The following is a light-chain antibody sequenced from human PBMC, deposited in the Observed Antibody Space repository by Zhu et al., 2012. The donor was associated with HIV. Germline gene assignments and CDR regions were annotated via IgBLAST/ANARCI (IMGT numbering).Light chain of an antibody. J-gene: IGKJ2*01. V-gene: IGKV1-5*03. CDR2: EAS. CDR1: QNVYKF. CDR3: QQYYTPSYN. Sequence: DIQMTQSPSTLSASVGDRVTITCRASQNVYKFLAWYQQKPERAPKLLIYEASRLETGVPSRFSGSGSGTEFTLTISSLQPDDFATYSCQQYYTPSYNFGQGTKPQIK.